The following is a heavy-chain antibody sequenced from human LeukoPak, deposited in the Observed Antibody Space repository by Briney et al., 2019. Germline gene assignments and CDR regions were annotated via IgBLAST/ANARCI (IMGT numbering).Heavy chain of an antibody. CDR3: ARDRGDIRSTDN. J-gene: IGHJ4*02. D-gene: IGHD4-17*01. V-gene: IGHV3-20*04. CDR2: INWNGASK. Sequence: GGSLRLSCTTSGFSFADYGMNWVRRAPGRGLKWVSGINWNGASKGYADSVQGRFTISRDNAKNSLYLQMNSLRAEDTALYYCARDRGDIRSTDNWGQGTLVTVSS. CDR1: GFSFADYG.